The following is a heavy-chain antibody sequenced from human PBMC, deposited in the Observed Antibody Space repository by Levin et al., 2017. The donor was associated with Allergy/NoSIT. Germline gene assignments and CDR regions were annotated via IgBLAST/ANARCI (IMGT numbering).Heavy chain of an antibody. D-gene: IGHD2-15*01. V-gene: IGHV1-69*06. CDR1: GGTFSSYA. Sequence: ASVKVSCKASGGTFSSYAISWVRQAPGQGLEWMGGIIPIFGTANYAQKFQGRVTITADKSTSTAYMELSSLRSEDTAVYYCARDLCSGGSCSLFDIWGQGTMVTVSS. J-gene: IGHJ3*02. CDR2: IIPIFGTA. CDR3: ARDLCSGGSCSLFDI.